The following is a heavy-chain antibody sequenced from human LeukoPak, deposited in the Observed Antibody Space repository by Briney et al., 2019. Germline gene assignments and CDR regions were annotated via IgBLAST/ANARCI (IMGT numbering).Heavy chain of an antibody. D-gene: IGHD3-10*01. V-gene: IGHV3-23*01. CDR2: ISGSGGST. Sequence: GGSLRLSCAASGFTFSSYAMSWVRQAPGKGLEWVSAISGSGGSTYYADSVKGQFTISRDNSKNTLYLQMNSLRAEGTAVYYCAKKPVRGFGWFDPWGQGTLVTVSS. CDR1: GFTFSSYA. CDR3: AKKPVRGFGWFDP. J-gene: IGHJ5*02.